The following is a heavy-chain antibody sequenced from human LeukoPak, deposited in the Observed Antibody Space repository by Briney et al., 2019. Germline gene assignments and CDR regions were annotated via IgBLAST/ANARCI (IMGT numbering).Heavy chain of an antibody. Sequence: GGSLRLSCAASGFSLRNYVMSWVRQAPGKGLEWVSTFSGSAADTYYADSVKGRFTISRDNSKNTLYLQINSLRAEDTAVYYCARDHPPTYYYDSSGHRGYFDYWGQGTLVTVSS. V-gene: IGHV3-23*01. D-gene: IGHD3-22*01. CDR3: ARDHPPTYYYDSSGHRGYFDY. J-gene: IGHJ4*02. CDR2: FSGSAADT. CDR1: GFSLRNYV.